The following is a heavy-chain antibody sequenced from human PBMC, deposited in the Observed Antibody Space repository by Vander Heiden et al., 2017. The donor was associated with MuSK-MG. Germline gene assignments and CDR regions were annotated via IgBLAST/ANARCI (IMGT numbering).Heavy chain of an antibody. D-gene: IGHD3-22*01. CDR3: ARQSDYYDSSGYYRYDAFDI. CDR2: IIPIFGTA. J-gene: IGHJ3*02. V-gene: IGHV1-69*01. CDR1: GGTFSSHA. Sequence: QVQLVQSGAEVKKPGSSVKVSCKASGGTFSSHAISGVRQAPGQGLEWMGGIIPIFGTANYAQKFQGRVTITADESTSTAYMELSSLRSEDTAVYYCARQSDYYDSSGYYRYDAFDIWGQGTMVTVSS.